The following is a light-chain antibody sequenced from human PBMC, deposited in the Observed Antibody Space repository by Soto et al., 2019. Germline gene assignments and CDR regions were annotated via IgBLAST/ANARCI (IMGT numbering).Light chain of an antibody. Sequence: EIVMTQSPATLSVSPGERATLSCRASQSVSSNLAWYQQKPGQAPRLLIYSTSTRATGIPARFSGSGSGTAFSLTISSLQSEDFAVYYCQQYNKWPLTFGGGTKVEIK. CDR3: QQYNKWPLT. V-gene: IGKV3-15*01. CDR2: STS. CDR1: QSVSSN. J-gene: IGKJ4*01.